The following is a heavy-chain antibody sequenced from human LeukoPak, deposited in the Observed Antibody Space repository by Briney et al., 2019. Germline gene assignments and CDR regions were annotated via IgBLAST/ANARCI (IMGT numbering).Heavy chain of an antibody. CDR2: IIPILGIA. CDR1: GGTFSSYA. Sequence: SVKVSCKASGGTFSSYAISWVRQAPGQGLEWMGRIIPILGIANYAQKFQGRVTITADESTSTAYMELSSLRSEDTAVYYCARDFVSAEVGYYYGMDVWGQGTTVTVSS. D-gene: IGHD1-26*01. CDR3: ARDFVSAEVGYYYGMDV. V-gene: IGHV1-69*04. J-gene: IGHJ6*02.